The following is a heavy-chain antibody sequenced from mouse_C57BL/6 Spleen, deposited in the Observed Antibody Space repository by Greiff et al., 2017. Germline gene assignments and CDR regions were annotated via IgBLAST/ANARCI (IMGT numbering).Heavy chain of an antibody. Sequence: QVQLQQSGAELVKPGASVKISCKASGYAFSSYWLNWVKQRPGKGLEWIGQIYPGDGDTNYNRKFTGKATLTADKSSSTAYMQLSSLTSEDSAVYFCVYGSSNYDAMDYWGQGTSVTVSS. V-gene: IGHV1-80*01. D-gene: IGHD1-1*01. CDR1: GYAFSSYW. J-gene: IGHJ4*01. CDR3: VYGSSNYDAMDY. CDR2: IYPGDGDT.